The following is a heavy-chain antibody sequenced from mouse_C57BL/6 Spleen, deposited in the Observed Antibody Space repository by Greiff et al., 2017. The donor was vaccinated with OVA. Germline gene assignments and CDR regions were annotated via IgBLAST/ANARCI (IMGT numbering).Heavy chain of an antibody. J-gene: IGHJ2*01. CDR2: IHPNSGST. D-gene: IGHD2-4*01. Sequence: QVHVKQPGAELVKPGASVKLSCKASGYTFTSYWMHWVKQRPGQGLEWIGMIHPNSGSTNYNEKFKSKATLTVDKSSSTAYMQLSSLTSEDSAVYYCATLYDYDGYWGQGTTLTVSS. V-gene: IGHV1-64*01. CDR3: ATLYDYDGY. CDR1: GYTFTSYW.